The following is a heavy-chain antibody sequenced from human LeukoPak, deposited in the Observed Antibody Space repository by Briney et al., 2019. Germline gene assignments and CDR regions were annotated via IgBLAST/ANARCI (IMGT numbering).Heavy chain of an antibody. J-gene: IGHJ4*02. CDR3: AREAATGVYFDY. CDR1: GYTFTSYD. V-gene: IGHV1-18*01. CDR2: ISAYNGNA. D-gene: IGHD6-13*01. Sequence: ASVKVSCKASGYTFTSYDTNWVRQAPGQGLKWMGYISAYNGNANYAHNLQGRVTMTTDTSTSTAYMELRSLTSDDTAVYFCAREAATGVYFDYWGQGTLVTVSS.